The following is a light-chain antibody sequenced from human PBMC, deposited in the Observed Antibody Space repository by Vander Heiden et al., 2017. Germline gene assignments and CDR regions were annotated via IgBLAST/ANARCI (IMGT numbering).Light chain of an antibody. Sequence: QSVLTQPPSVSGAPGQRVTISCKVVSSTLGAGYDIHWYQQLPGPAPKLIIYGNRNRASGVPDRFSGSKFGTSASLASTGLQAEDEADYYCQSYDNSLSGSVFGGGTKLTVL. CDR3: QSYDNSLSGSV. J-gene: IGLJ3*02. CDR2: GNR. V-gene: IGLV1-40*01. CDR1: SSTLGAGYD.